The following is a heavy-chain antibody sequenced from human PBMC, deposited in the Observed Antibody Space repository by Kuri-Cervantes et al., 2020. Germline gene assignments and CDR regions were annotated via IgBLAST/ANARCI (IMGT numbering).Heavy chain of an antibody. CDR3: ARVQSRLWFRRGHFDY. Sequence: ASVKVSCKASGYTFTSYGISWVRQAPGQGLEWMGWISAYNGNTNYAQKLQGKVTMTTDTSTSTAYMELRSLRSDDTAVYYCARVQSRLWFRRGHFDYWGQGTLVTVSS. CDR1: GYTFTSYG. J-gene: IGHJ4*02. CDR2: ISAYNGNT. V-gene: IGHV1-18*01. D-gene: IGHD3-10*01.